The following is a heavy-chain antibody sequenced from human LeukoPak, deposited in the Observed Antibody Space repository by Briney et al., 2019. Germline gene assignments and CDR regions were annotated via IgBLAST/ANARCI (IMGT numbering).Heavy chain of an antibody. J-gene: IGHJ4*02. Sequence: GGSLRLSCAASGFTFSSYWISWVRQAPGKGLEWVAHIKQDGSEKYYVDSVKGRFTISRDNAKNSLYLQMNSLRAEDTAVYYCAREGDPSGSYYGGFDYWGQGTLVTVSS. CDR1: GFTFSSYW. CDR2: IKQDGSEK. D-gene: IGHD1-26*01. CDR3: AREGDPSGSYYGGFDY. V-gene: IGHV3-7*01.